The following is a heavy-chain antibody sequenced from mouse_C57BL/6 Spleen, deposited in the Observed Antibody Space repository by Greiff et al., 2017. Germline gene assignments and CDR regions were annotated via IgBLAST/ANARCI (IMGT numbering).Heavy chain of an antibody. Sequence: EVKLMESGGGLVQPGGSLKLSCAASGFTFSDYGMAWVRQAPRKGPEWVAFISNLAYSIYYADTVTGRFTISRENAKNTLYLEMRRLRSEDTAMYYCARRGGYDVGGYYAMDYWGQGTSVTVSS. J-gene: IGHJ4*01. CDR2: ISNLAYSI. D-gene: IGHD2-3*01. CDR1: GFTFSDYG. CDR3: ARRGGYDVGGYYAMDY. V-gene: IGHV5-15*01.